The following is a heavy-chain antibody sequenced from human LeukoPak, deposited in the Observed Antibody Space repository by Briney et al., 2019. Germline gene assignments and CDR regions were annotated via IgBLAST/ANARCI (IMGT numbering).Heavy chain of an antibody. Sequence: ASVKVSCKASGYTFTRYYMHWVRQAPGQGLEWVGMINPSGTGTSYAQKFQGRVTMTRDTSTSTLYMELSSLRSEDTAVYYCARGEATPMVRGLIPSPFDYWGQGTLVTVSS. J-gene: IGHJ4*02. CDR1: GYTFTRYY. V-gene: IGHV1-46*01. D-gene: IGHD3-10*01. CDR3: ARGEATPMVRGLIPSPFDY. CDR2: INPSGTGT.